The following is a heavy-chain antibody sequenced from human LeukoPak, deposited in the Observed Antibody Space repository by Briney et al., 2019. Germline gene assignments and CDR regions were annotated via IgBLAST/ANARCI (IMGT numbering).Heavy chain of an antibody. D-gene: IGHD6-13*01. Sequence: GGSLRLSCAASGFTFSSYAMSWDRQAPGKGLEWVSYISNSGSSIYYADSVKGRFTISRDNAKNSLYLQMNSLRAEDTAVYYCARAVEGAAAAYWGQGTLVTVSS. J-gene: IGHJ4*02. CDR1: GFTFSSYA. CDR3: ARAVEGAAAAY. V-gene: IGHV3-48*04. CDR2: ISNSGSSI.